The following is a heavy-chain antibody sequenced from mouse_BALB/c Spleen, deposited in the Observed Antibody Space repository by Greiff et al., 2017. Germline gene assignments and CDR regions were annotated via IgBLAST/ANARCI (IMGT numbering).Heavy chain of an antibody. CDR3: ARDYKAGDYYAMDY. Sequence: VKLVESGPGLVAPSQSLSITCTVSGFSLTSYGVHWVRQPPGKGLEWLGVIWAGGSTNYNSALMSRLSISKDNSKSQVFLKMNSLQTDDTAMYYCARDYKAGDYYAMDYWGQGTSVTVSS. CDR1: GFSLTSYG. V-gene: IGHV2-9*02. D-gene: IGHD1-3*01. J-gene: IGHJ4*01. CDR2: IWAGGST.